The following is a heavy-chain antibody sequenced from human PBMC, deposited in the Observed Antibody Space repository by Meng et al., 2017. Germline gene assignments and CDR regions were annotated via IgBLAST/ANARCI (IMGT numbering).Heavy chain of an antibody. CDR3: ARGPTTMDHDFDC. V-gene: IGHV4-34*04. J-gene: IGHJ4*02. CDR1: GRSFSYYS. CDR2: INHSGST. Sequence: QGPLTQWLVGLLSPSETLCLACCVSGRSFSYYSWGWFRQSPGQGLEWVGEINHSGSTNTNPSLEGRASIAVDTSQINLSLKLSSVTAADSAVYYSARGPTTMDHDFDCWGQGTLVTVSS. D-gene: IGHD4-11*01.